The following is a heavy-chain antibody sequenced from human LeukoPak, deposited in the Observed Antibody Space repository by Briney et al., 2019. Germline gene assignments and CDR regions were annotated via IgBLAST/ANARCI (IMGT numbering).Heavy chain of an antibody. J-gene: IGHJ4*02. D-gene: IGHD1-20*01. CDR1: GFTFRSYA. Sequence: GGSLRLSCAASGFTFRSYAMHWVRQAPGKGLEYVSVISGSGGGTYYADSVKGRFTISRDNSKNSLYLQMNSLRTEDTAVYYCTRASPRSSYHWTYYFAYGSQGPL. V-gene: IGHV3-43*02. CDR3: TRASPRSSYHWTYYFAY. CDR2: ISGSGGGT.